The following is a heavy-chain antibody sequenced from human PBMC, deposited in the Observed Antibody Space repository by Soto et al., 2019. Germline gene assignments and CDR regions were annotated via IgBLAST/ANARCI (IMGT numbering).Heavy chain of an antibody. Sequence: XSVKFSCKASVYTFFTYDISWVRQAPGQGLEWMGWISTYSGDTKYAQKFQGRVTMTTDTSTTTAYLELRSLRSDDTAVYYCARHHGPTTSENWFDHWGQGSLVTVSS. V-gene: IGHV1-18*01. J-gene: IGHJ5*02. D-gene: IGHD5-12*01. CDR1: VYTFFTYD. CDR2: ISTYSGDT. CDR3: ARHHGPTTSENWFDH.